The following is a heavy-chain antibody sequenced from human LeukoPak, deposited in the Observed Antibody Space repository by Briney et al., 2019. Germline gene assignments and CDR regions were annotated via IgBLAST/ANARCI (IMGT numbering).Heavy chain of an antibody. CDR1: GYSISSGYY. D-gene: IGHD3-10*01. V-gene: IGHV4-38-2*02. Sequence: SETLSLTCTVSGYSISSGYYWGWIRQPPGKGLEWIGEIYHSGSTNYNPSLKSRVTISVDKSKNQFSLKLSSVTAADTAVYYCARSSSMVRGAVDYWGQGTLVTVSS. CDR2: IYHSGST. CDR3: ARSSSMVRGAVDY. J-gene: IGHJ4*02.